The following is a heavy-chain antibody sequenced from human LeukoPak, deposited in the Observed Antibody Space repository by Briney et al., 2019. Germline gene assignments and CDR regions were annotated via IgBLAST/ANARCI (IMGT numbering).Heavy chain of an antibody. CDR1: GFSFSNYY. V-gene: IGHV3-66*03. CDR3: AGDRAVTQDWVEFDP. Sequence: GGSLRLSCAGSGFSFSNYYMSWVRQAPGKGLEWVSLIRDSGETFYADSVKGRFTISRDNSKNTMYLQMNRLRVEDTAVYFCAGDRAVTQDWVEFDPWGQGTLVTVSS. D-gene: IGHD4-17*01. CDR2: IRDSGET. J-gene: IGHJ5*02.